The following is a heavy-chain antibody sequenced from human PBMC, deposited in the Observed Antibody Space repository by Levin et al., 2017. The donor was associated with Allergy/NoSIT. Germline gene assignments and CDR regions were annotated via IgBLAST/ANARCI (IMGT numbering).Heavy chain of an antibody. CDR2: IYYSGST. V-gene: IGHV4-39*01. CDR1: GGSISSSSYS. J-gene: IGHJ4*02. CDR3: ARRNHYGSYADY. D-gene: IGHD3-16*01. Sequence: SQTLSLPCTVSGGSISSSSYSWGWIRQPPGKGLEWIGNIYYSGSTYYNPSLKSRVTISVDTSKNQFSLNLSSVTAADTAVYYCARRNHYGSYADYWGQGTLVTVSS.